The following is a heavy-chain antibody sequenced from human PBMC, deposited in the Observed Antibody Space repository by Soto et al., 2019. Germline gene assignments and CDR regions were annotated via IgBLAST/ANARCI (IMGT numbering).Heavy chain of an antibody. J-gene: IGHJ4*02. Sequence: SETLSLTCTVSSASLSNYYWSWIRQPAGKGLEWIGRIFPTGNTDYNPSLRSRVTMSVDTSKNQFSLKLNSVTAADTAVYYCARGSLGPDYWGPGTMVAVSS. D-gene: IGHD1-26*01. CDR2: IFPTGNT. CDR1: SASLSNYY. V-gene: IGHV4-4*07. CDR3: ARGSLGPDY.